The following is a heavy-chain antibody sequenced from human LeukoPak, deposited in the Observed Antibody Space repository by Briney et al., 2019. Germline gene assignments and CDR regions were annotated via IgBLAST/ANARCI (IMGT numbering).Heavy chain of an antibody. CDR3: ATASGIANYYYYYMDV. D-gene: IGHD6-25*01. J-gene: IGHJ6*03. CDR1: GGTFSSYA. CDR2: IIPIFGTA. Sequence: SVKVSCKASGGTFSSYAISWVRQAPGQGLEWMGGIIPIFGTANYAQKFQGRVTITTDESTSTAYMELSSLRSEDTAVYYCATASGIANYYYYYMDVWGKGTTVTVSS. V-gene: IGHV1-69*05.